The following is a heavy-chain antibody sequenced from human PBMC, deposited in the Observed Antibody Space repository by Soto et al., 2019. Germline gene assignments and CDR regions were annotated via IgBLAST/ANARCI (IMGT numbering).Heavy chain of an antibody. J-gene: IGHJ4*02. CDR1: GFSLGSNW. Sequence: EVQLVESGGGLVQPGGSRSPSFAASGFSLGSNWMSWVRQAPGKGLEWGANMNQDGSESDYVGSVKGRFTFTRDNAKNSLYLQMNSLRAEDTAVYYCARLSTSAGRRDLACWGQGTLVTVSS. CDR3: ARLSTSAGRRDLAC. V-gene: IGHV3-7*01. CDR2: MNQDGSES.